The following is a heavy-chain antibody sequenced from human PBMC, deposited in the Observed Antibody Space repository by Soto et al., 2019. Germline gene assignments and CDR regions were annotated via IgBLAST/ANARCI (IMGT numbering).Heavy chain of an antibody. CDR3: ARDRELTGTTSSGYYYYYGMDV. D-gene: IGHD1-7*01. Sequence: ASVKVSCKASGYTFTSYGISWVRQAPGQGLEWMGWISAYNGNTNYAQKLQGRATMTTDTSTSTAYMELRSLRSDDTAVYYCARDRELTGTTSSGYYYYYGMDVWGQGTTVTVSS. J-gene: IGHJ6*02. V-gene: IGHV1-18*01. CDR1: GYTFTSYG. CDR2: ISAYNGNT.